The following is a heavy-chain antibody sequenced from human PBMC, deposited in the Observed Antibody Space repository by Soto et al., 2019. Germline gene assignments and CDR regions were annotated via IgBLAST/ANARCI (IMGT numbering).Heavy chain of an antibody. CDR1: GGTFSSYT. D-gene: IGHD6-19*01. V-gene: IGHV1-69*02. J-gene: IGHJ4*02. CDR3: ARVAVAGMRDY. CDR2: IIPILGIA. Sequence: QVQLVQSGAEVKKPGSSVKVSCKASGGTFSSYTISWVRQAPGQGLEWMGRIIPILGIANYAQKFQGRVTSTADKSTSTAYMELSSLRSEDTAVYYCARVAVAGMRDYWGQGTLATVSS.